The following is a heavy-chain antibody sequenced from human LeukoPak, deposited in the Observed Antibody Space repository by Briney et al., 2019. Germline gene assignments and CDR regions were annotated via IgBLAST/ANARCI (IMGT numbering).Heavy chain of an antibody. D-gene: IGHD3-3*01. Sequence: PSETLSHTCTVSGGSISSYYWSWIRQPAGKGLEWIGRIYTSGSTNYNPSLKSRVTMSVDTSKNQFSLKLSSVTAADTAVYYCARDKQDYDFWSGYDIDAFDIWGQGTMVTVSS. CDR1: GGSISSYY. CDR3: ARDKQDYDFWSGYDIDAFDI. CDR2: IYTSGST. J-gene: IGHJ3*02. V-gene: IGHV4-4*07.